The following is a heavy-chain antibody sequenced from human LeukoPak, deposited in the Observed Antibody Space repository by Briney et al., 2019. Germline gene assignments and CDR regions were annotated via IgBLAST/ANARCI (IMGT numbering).Heavy chain of an antibody. Sequence: PGGSLRLSCAASGFTFNNYWISWVRQAPGERLEWVANIKQDGSDKYYVDSVKGRFTISRDNAKNSLYLQMNSLRAEDTAVYYCARDFTPETAIGYWGQGTLVTVSS. CDR3: ARDFTPETAIGY. CDR1: GFTFNNYW. J-gene: IGHJ4*02. CDR2: IKQDGSDK. D-gene: IGHD3-22*01. V-gene: IGHV3-7*01.